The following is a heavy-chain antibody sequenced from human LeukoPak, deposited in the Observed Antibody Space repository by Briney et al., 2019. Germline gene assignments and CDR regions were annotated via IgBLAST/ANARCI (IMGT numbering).Heavy chain of an antibody. V-gene: IGHV1-8*01. CDR3: ASPYYYDSSGYPPLHLPEWGN. J-gene: IGHJ4*02. Sequence: ASVKVSCKASGYTFTSYDINWVRQSTGQGLEWMGWMNPNSGNTGYAQKFQGRVTMTRNTSISTAYMELSSLRSEDTAVYYCASPYYYDSSGYPPLHLPEWGNWGQGTLVTVSS. CDR2: MNPNSGNT. CDR1: GYTFTSYD. D-gene: IGHD3-22*01.